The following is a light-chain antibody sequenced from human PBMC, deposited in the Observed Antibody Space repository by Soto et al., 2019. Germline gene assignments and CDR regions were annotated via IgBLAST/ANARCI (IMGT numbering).Light chain of an antibody. V-gene: IGKV3-15*01. CDR2: GAS. CDR3: EPHNNSPVLS. Sequence: EIVMTQSPATLSVSPGERATLSCRASRSVSRNLAWYQQRPGQAPRLLIYGASTRATGVPARFSGSGSGTEFTLTISSLQPEDVAVYYCEPHNNSPVLSFGGGTKLEI. CDR1: RSVSRN. J-gene: IGKJ4*01.